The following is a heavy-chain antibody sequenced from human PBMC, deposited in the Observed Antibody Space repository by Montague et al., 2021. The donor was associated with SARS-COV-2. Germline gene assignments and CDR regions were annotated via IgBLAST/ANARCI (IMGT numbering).Heavy chain of an antibody. CDR1: GGSINSDY. J-gene: IGHJ5*02. V-gene: IGHV4-59*01. D-gene: IGHD5-24*01. Sequence: SETLSLTCTVSGGSINSDYWSWTRQPPGKGLEWIGYIYYRGNTNYNPSLKSRVTISVDTSKNQFSLKLISVTAADTAVYYCAREDRWNWFDPWGQGILVTVSS. CDR3: AREDRWNWFDP. CDR2: IYYRGNT.